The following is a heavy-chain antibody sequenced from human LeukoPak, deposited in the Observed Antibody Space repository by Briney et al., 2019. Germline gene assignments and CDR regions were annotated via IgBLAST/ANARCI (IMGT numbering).Heavy chain of an antibody. D-gene: IGHD2-2*01. J-gene: IGHJ6*02. V-gene: IGHV1-69*04. CDR2: IIPIFGIA. CDR1: GGTFSSYA. Sequence: ASVEVSCKASGGTFSSYAISWVRQAPGQGLEWMGRIIPIFGIANYAQKFQGRVTITADKSTSTAYMELSSLRSGDTAVYYCASDPSPPNFDMDVWGQGTTVTVSS. CDR3: ASDPSPPNFDMDV.